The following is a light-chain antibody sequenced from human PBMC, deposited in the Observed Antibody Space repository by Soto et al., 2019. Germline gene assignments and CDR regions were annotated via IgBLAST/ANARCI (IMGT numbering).Light chain of an antibody. CDR3: SSYTSSSTWV. J-gene: IGLJ3*02. V-gene: IGLV2-14*01. CDR2: EVS. CDR1: SSNIGSNY. Sequence: QSVLTQPPSASGTPGQRVTISCSGSSSNIGSNYVYWYQQHPGKAPKLMIYEVSNRPSGISNRFSGSKSGNTASLTISGLQAEDEADYYCSSYTSSSTWVLGGGTKVTVL.